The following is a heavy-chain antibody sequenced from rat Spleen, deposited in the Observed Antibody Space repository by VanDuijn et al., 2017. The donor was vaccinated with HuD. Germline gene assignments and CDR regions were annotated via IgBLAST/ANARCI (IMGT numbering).Heavy chain of an antibody. V-gene: IGHV5-20*01. CDR3: TTEANNYDY. CDR2: ISYDGGDT. D-gene: IGHD1-10*01. Sequence: EVKLVESGGGLVQPGRSLKLSCAASGFTFSDYYMAWVRQAPGKGLEWVAYISYDGGDTYFRDSVKGRFTISRDNAKSTLYLQMDSLRSEDTATYYCTTEANNYDYWGQGVMVTVSS. J-gene: IGHJ2*01. CDR1: GFTFSDYY.